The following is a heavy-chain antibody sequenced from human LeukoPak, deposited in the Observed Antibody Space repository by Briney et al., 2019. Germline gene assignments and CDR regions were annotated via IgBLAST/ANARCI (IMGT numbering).Heavy chain of an antibody. D-gene: IGHD1-26*01. CDR3: ARDLSRATLDY. Sequence: KPSETLSLTCAVYGGSFSGYYWSWIRQPPGKGLEWIGEINHSGSTNYNPSLKSRVTISVDTSKNQFSLKLSSVTAADTAVYYCARDLSRATLDYWCQGTLVTVSS. CDR2: INHSGST. J-gene: IGHJ4*02. V-gene: IGHV4-34*01. CDR1: GGSFSGYY.